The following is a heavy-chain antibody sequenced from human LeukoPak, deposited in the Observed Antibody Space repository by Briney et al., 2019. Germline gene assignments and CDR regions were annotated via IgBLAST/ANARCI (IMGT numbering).Heavy chain of an antibody. J-gene: IGHJ6*03. CDR1: GYSISSGYY. Sequence: SETLSLTCAVSGYSISSGYYWGWIRQPPGKGLEWIGEINHSGSTNYNPSLKSRVTISVDTSKNQFSLKLSSVTAADTAVYYCARGGGSSWYGRYYMDVWGKGTTVTVSS. D-gene: IGHD6-13*01. CDR3: ARGGGSSWYGRYYMDV. V-gene: IGHV4-38-2*01. CDR2: INHSGST.